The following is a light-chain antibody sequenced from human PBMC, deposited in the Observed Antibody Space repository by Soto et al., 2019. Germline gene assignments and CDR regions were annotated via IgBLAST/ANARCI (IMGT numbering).Light chain of an antibody. V-gene: IGLV2-11*01. CDR1: SSDVAIYNY. CDR3: CSYSCSDTCATNV. J-gene: IGLJ1*01. CDR2: DVS. Sequence: QSVLTQPRSVSGSPGQSVTISCTGTSSDVAIYNYISWYQQHPGEAPKLMIHDVSERPSGVPDRFSGSKSGNTASLTISGLQPEDEADDYCCSYSCSDTCATNVFGTGTKLTVL.